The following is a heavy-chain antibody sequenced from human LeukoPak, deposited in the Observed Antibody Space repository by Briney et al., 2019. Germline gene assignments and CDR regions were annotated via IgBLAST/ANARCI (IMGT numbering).Heavy chain of an antibody. CDR1: GFTFSNYA. CDR3: ARDGADNSGYYFGSL. CDR2: ISDSGERT. Sequence: PGGSLTLSCTASGFTFSNYAMNWVRQAPGMGLEWVSAISDSGERTYYANSAKGRFTISTDNSKNTLYLQMNSLRVEDTAVYYCARDGADNSGYYFGSLWGQGTVVTVSS. V-gene: IGHV3-23*01. D-gene: IGHD3-22*01. J-gene: IGHJ3*01.